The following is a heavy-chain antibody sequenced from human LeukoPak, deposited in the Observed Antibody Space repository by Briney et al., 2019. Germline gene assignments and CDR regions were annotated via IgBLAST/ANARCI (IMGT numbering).Heavy chain of an antibody. J-gene: IGHJ6*03. D-gene: IGHD3/OR15-3a*01. CDR2: ISYDGNNK. CDR3: AKGGIPTGPYYYFYYMDV. V-gene: IGHV3-30*01. Sequence: PGGSLRLSCVASGFTISRNVLHWVRQAPGKGLEWVATISYDGNNKFHADSVKGRFTISRDNSRNTVYLQMDSLRPEDTAVYHCAKGGIPTGPYYYFYYMDVWGNGTTVTVSS. CDR1: GFTISRNV.